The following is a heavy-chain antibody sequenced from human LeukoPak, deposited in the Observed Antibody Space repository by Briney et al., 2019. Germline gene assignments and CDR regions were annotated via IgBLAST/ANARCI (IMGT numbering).Heavy chain of an antibody. CDR1: GGSFSGYY. J-gene: IGHJ6*02. V-gene: IGHV4-34*01. CDR2: INHSGST. CDR3: ARGYDSSGYYYRYYYYGMDV. Sequence: SETLSLTCAVYGGSFSGYYWSWIRQPPGKGLEWIGEINHSGSTNYNPSLKSRVTISVDTSKNQFSLKLSSVTAADTAVYYCARGYDSSGYYYRYYYYGMDVWGQGTTVTVSS. D-gene: IGHD3-22*01.